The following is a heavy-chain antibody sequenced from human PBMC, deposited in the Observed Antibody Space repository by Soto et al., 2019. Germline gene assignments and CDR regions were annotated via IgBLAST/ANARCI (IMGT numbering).Heavy chain of an antibody. D-gene: IGHD2-21*02. J-gene: IGHJ5*02. Sequence: QVQLVQSGAEVKKPGASVKVSCKASGYTFTSYAMHWVRQAPGQRLEWMGWINAGNGNTKYSQKFQGRVTITRDTSASTAYMELSSLRSEDTAVYYCARGFRGCDADWFGPWGQGTLVTVSS. CDR3: ARGFRGCDADWFGP. CDR1: GYTFTSYA. CDR2: INAGNGNT. V-gene: IGHV1-3*01.